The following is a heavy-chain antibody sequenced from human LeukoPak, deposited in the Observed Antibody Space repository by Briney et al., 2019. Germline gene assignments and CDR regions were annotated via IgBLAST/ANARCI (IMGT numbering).Heavy chain of an antibody. V-gene: IGHV3-53*01. CDR1: GFTVSSNY. D-gene: IGHD6-19*01. J-gene: IGHJ4*02. CDR2: IYSGGST. CDR3: VGGRQWLTYCFDY. Sequence: GGSLRLSCAASGFTVSSNYMSWVRQAPGKELEWDSVIYSGGSTYYTDSVKGRFTISRDNSENTLYLQMNSLRAEDTAVYYCVGGRQWLTYCFDYWGQGTLVTVSA.